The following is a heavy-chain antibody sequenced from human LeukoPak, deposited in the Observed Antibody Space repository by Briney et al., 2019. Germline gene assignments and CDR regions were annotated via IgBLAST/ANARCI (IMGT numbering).Heavy chain of an antibody. J-gene: IGHJ4*02. CDR1: ACSLRNYP. CDR2: IRHGGTT. V-gene: IGHV4-34*01. CDR3: ARGAPSY. Sequence: PSETLSLTSAVYACSLRNYPWMWLRQRPGQRLEWIAQIRHGGTTKYNPSLSSRLAMSLDTSKNHCSIKLTYISAADTADYYWARGAPSYWGQGTLVTVSS.